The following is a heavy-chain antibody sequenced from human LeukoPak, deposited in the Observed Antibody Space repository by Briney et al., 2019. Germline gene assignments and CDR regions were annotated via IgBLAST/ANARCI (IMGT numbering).Heavy chain of an antibody. CDR1: GFTFSSYA. D-gene: IGHD5-18*01. CDR3: AKDPRTAMVRGSDY. Sequence: GGSLRLSCAASGFTFSSYAMSWVRQAPGKGLEWVSAISGSGGSTYYADSVKGRFTISRDNSKNTLYLQVNSLRAEDTAVYYCAKDPRTAMVRGSDYWGQGTLVTVSS. J-gene: IGHJ4*02. CDR2: ISGSGGST. V-gene: IGHV3-23*01.